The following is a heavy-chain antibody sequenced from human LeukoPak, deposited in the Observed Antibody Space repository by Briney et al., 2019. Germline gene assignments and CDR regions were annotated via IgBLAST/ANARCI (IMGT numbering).Heavy chain of an antibody. V-gene: IGHV3-30*01. J-gene: IGHJ5*02. Sequence: YYADSVKGRFTISRDNSKNTLYLQMNSLRAEDTAVYYCARDQVIVVVPAAIRGWWFDPWGQGTLVTVSS. CDR3: ARDQVIVVVPAAIRGWWFDP. D-gene: IGHD2-2*02.